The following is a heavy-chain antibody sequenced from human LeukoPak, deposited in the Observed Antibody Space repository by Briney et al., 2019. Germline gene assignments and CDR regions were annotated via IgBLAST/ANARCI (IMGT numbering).Heavy chain of an antibody. J-gene: IGHJ6*03. Sequence: SETLSLTCTVSGGSISSYYWSWIRQPPGKGLEWIGCIYYSGSTNYKSSLKSRVTISVDTSKNQFSPKLSSVTAADTAVYYCARTTEGGYSYGYFYYYYMDVWGKGTTVTISS. D-gene: IGHD5-18*01. CDR2: IYYSGST. CDR1: GGSISSYY. CDR3: ARTTEGGYSYGYFYYYYMDV. V-gene: IGHV4-59*01.